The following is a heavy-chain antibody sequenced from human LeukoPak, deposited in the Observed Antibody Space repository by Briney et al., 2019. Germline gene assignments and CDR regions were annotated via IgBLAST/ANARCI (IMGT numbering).Heavy chain of an antibody. Sequence: GESLRLSCAASGFTFSNAWMNWVRQAPGKGLEWVSVIYSGGSTYYADSVKGRFTISRDNSKNTLYLQMNSLRAEDTAVYYCARERCSGGSCYSQGGYYYYMDVWGKGTTVTISS. V-gene: IGHV3-66*01. CDR1: GFTFSNAW. CDR2: IYSGGST. J-gene: IGHJ6*03. CDR3: ARERCSGGSCYSQGGYYYYMDV. D-gene: IGHD2-15*01.